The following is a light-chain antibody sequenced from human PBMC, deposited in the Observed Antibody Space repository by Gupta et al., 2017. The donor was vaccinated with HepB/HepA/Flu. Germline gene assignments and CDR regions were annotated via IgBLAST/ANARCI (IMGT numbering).Light chain of an antibody. CDR1: QGIGND. CDR3: LQQNSYPRVT. J-gene: IGKJ5*01. V-gene: IGKV1-17*01. Sequence: DIQLRQSPSSLSASAGDRVTITCRASQGIGNDLGWYQQKPGKAPQRLLYAASRLQSGVPSRCFGSGSGTEVTLTISSLQPEDVATYYCLQQNSYPRVTFGQGTRLEIK. CDR2: AAS.